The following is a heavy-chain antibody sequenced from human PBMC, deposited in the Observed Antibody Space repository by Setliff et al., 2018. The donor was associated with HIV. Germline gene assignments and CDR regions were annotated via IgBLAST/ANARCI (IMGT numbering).Heavy chain of an antibody. V-gene: IGHV4-61*05. J-gene: IGHJ4*02. CDR1: GGSISSSSYY. Sequence: LSLTCTVSGGSISSSSYYWGWIRQPPGKGLEWIGYVYYTGSTNYNPSLKSRVTISIDTSKKQFSLRLTSVTAADSAVYYCARESYGSGTYDYWGQGTLVTVSS. CDR2: VYYTGST. CDR3: ARESYGSGTYDY. D-gene: IGHD3-10*01.